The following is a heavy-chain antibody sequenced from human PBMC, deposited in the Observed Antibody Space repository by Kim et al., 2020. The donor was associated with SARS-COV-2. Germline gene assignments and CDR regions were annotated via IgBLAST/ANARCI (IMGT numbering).Heavy chain of an antibody. Sequence: SETLSLTCTVSGGSISSGCYYWSWIRQHPGKGLEWIGYIYYSGSTYYNPSLKSRVTISVDTSKNQFSLKLSSVTAADTAVYYCARATMITFGGVIDHFDYWGQGTLVTVSS. CDR2: IYYSGST. D-gene: IGHD3-16*02. J-gene: IGHJ4*02. CDR1: GGSISSGCYY. CDR3: ARATMITFGGVIDHFDY. V-gene: IGHV4-31*03.